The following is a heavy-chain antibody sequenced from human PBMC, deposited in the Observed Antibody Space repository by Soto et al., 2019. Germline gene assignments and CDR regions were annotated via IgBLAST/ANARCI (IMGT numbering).Heavy chain of an antibody. CDR1: GGSFSGYY. D-gene: IGHD3-9*01. V-gene: IGHV4-34*01. CDR2: INHSGST. J-gene: IGHJ4*02. CDR3: ARVVVSNDWHPPGHFDY. Sequence: PSETLSLTCAVYGGSFSGYYWSWIRQPPGKGLEWIGEINHSGSTNYNPSLKSRVTISVDTSKNQFSLKLSSVTAADTAVYYCARVVVSNDWHPPGHFDYWGQGNLVTVSS.